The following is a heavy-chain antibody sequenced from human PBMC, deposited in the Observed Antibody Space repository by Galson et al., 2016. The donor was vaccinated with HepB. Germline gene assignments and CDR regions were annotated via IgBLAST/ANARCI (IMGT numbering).Heavy chain of an antibody. CDR1: GFTFTGYY. CDR3: ARGAFQLRFFDPPLGFWFDP. D-gene: IGHD3-9*01. Sequence: SVKVSCKASGFTFTGYYIHWVRQGPGQGLEWVGWINPNIGGTNYAHKFQGTVPMTSNMSVRTAYMELRSITSDDTAVYYCARGAFQLRFFDPPLGFWFDPWGQGTLVTVSS. V-gene: IGHV1-2*07. J-gene: IGHJ5*02. CDR2: INPNIGGT.